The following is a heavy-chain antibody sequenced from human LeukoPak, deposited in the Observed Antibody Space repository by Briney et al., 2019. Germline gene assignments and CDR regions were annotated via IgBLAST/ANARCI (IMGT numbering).Heavy chain of an antibody. Sequence: GGSLRLSCAASGFTFSTYSMNWVRQAPGKGLEWVSYISVGSKTIYYADSVKGRFTISRDDAKSSLYPQMNSLRDEDTAMYYCARDIDYWGQGTLVTVSS. V-gene: IGHV3-48*02. CDR3: ARDIDY. CDR2: ISVGSKTI. J-gene: IGHJ4*02. CDR1: GFTFSTYS.